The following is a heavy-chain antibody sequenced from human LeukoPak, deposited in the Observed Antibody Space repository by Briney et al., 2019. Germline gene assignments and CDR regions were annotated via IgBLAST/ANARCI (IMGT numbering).Heavy chain of an antibody. J-gene: IGHJ4*02. CDR1: GYTFNSYG. D-gene: IGHD6-19*01. Sequence: ASVKVSCKASGYTFNSYGISWVRQAPGQGLEWMGWISAYNGNTNYAQKGQGRVTMTTDTSTSTAYMELRSLRSDDTAVYYCARADITALESSGWYGFDYWGQGTLVTVSS. CDR3: ARADITALESSGWYGFDY. CDR2: ISAYNGNT. V-gene: IGHV1-18*01.